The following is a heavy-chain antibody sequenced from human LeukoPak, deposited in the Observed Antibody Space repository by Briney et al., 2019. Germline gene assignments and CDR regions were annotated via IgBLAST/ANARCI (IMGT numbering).Heavy chain of an antibody. CDR2: LSGSGGST. Sequence: GGSLRLSCVASGFTFSNYAMSWVRQAPGKGLEWVSSLSGSGGSTYHADSVKGRFTISRDNSKNTLYLQMNSLRAEDTAVYYCAKVDSGIVATGSPYFDYWGQGTLVTVSS. J-gene: IGHJ4*02. V-gene: IGHV3-23*01. CDR3: AKVDSGIVATGSPYFDY. D-gene: IGHD6-13*01. CDR1: GFTFSNYA.